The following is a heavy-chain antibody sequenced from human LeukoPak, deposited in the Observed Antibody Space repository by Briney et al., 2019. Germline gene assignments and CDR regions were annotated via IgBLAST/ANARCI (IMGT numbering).Heavy chain of an antibody. J-gene: IGHJ3*02. CDR2: ISSSSSYI. Sequence: GGSLRLSCAASGFTFSSYIMNWVRQAPGKGLEWVSSISSSSSYIYYADSVKGRFTISRDNAKNSLYLQMNSLRAEDTAVYYCARVHSHYAFDIWGQGTMVTVSS. D-gene: IGHD6-13*01. CDR3: ARVHSHYAFDI. CDR1: GFTFSSYI. V-gene: IGHV3-21*01.